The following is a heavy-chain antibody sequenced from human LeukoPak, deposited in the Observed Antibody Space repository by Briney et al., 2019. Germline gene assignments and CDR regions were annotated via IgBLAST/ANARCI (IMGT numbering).Heavy chain of an antibody. J-gene: IGHJ6*03. V-gene: IGHV3-23*01. CDR2: ISGSGGNT. Sequence: GGSLRLSCAASGFTFSSYAMSWVRQAPGKGLEWVSAISGSGGNTYYADSVKGRFTISRDNSKNTLYLQMNSLRAEDTAVYYCAKQTPCCSSTSCYYYYYMDVWGKGTTVTVSS. CDR1: GFTFSSYA. CDR3: AKQTPCCSSTSCYYYYYMDV. D-gene: IGHD2-2*01.